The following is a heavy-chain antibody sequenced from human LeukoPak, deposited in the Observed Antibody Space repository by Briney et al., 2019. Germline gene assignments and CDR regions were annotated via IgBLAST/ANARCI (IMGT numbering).Heavy chain of an antibody. J-gene: IGHJ4*02. CDR1: GFTFSSYG. V-gene: IGHV3-30*02. CDR2: IRYDGSNK. D-gene: IGHD3-22*01. CDR3: AKAALVVVNDRYYFDY. Sequence: PGGSLRLSCAASGFTFSSYGMQWVRQAPGKGLEGVAFIRYDGSNKYYADSVKGRFTISRDNSKNTLYLQMNSLRAEDTAVYYCAKAALVVVNDRYYFDYWGQGTLVTVSS.